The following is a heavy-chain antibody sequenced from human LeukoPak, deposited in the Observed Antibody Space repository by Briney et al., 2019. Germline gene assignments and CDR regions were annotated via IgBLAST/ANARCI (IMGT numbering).Heavy chain of an antibody. Sequence: QSGGSQSLSCAPSGFTFSIYGMHWARQAPGKGLEWEAVISYDGSNQYYADSVMGRFTISRDNSKNALYLQMNSLRAEDTAVYFCAKDRSTTILTRDAFDIWGQGTMVTVSS. D-gene: IGHD3-9*01. CDR2: ISYDGSNQ. CDR3: AKDRSTTILTRDAFDI. CDR1: GFTFSIYG. V-gene: IGHV3-30*18. J-gene: IGHJ3*02.